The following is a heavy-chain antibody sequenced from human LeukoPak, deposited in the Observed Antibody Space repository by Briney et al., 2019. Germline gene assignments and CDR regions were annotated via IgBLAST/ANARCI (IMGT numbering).Heavy chain of an antibody. CDR1: GFTFSDYY. J-gene: IGHJ5*02. D-gene: IGHD3-10*01. CDR3: ARAGLYYYGSGSPRGA. Sequence: PWGSLRLSCAASGFTFSDYYMSWIRQAPGKGLEWVSYISSSGSTIYYADSVKGRFTISRDNAKNSLYLRMNSLRAEDTAVYYCARAGLYYYGSGSPRGAWGQGTLVTVSS. CDR2: ISSSGSTI. V-gene: IGHV3-11*04.